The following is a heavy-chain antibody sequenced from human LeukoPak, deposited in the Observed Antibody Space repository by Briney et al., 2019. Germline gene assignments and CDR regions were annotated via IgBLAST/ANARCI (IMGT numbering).Heavy chain of an antibody. V-gene: IGHV3-21*01. CDR2: ISSTSAYI. J-gene: IGHJ4*02. Sequence: NPGGSLRLSCAASGFALRSYTVTWVRQAPGKGLEWVSSISSTSAYIYYAESVKGRFTISRDNSKNTLYLQMNSLRAEDTAVYYCAMTVAGTGGFDYWGQGTLVTVSS. CDR1: GFALRSYT. CDR3: AMTVAGTGGFDY. D-gene: IGHD6-19*01.